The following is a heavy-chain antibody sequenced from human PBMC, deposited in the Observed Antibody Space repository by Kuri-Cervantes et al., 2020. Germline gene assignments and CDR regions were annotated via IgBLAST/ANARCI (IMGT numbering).Heavy chain of an antibody. D-gene: IGHD6-13*01. CDR3: ARRGPRRSWYLNDAFDI. V-gene: IGHV1-8*01. CDR2: MNPNSGNT. Sequence: ASVKVSCKASGYTFTSCDINWVRQATGQGLEWMGWMNPNSGNTGYAQKFQGRVTMTRNTSISTAYMELSSLRSEDTAVYYCARRGPRRSWYLNDAFDIWGQGTMVTVSS. J-gene: IGHJ3*02. CDR1: GYTFTSCD.